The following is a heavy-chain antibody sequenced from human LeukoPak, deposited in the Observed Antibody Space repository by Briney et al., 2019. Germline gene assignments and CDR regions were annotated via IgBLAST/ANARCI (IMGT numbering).Heavy chain of an antibody. CDR1: GFTFSSYA. V-gene: IGHV3-66*01. D-gene: IGHD1-1*01. J-gene: IGHJ4*02. Sequence: SGGSLRLSCAASGFTFSSYAMSWVRQAPGKGLEWVSIIYSDGNTYYADSVKGRFTISRDNSQNTLYPQLNSLRAEDTAVYYCARSERRVNFDYWGRGTLVTVSS. CDR2: IYSDGNT. CDR3: ARSERRVNFDY.